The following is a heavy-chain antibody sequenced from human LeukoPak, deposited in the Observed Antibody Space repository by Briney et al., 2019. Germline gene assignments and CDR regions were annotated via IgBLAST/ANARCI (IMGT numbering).Heavy chain of an antibody. CDR2: ISYDGSNK. CDR3: ARGGSGSYSYAEYFQH. Sequence: GRSLRLSCAASGFTFSSYAMHWVRQAPGKGLEWVAVISYDGSNKYYADSVKGRFTISRDNSKNTLYLQMNSLRAEDTAVYYCARGGSGSYSYAEYFQHWGQGTLVTVSS. CDR1: GFTFSSYA. J-gene: IGHJ1*01. V-gene: IGHV3-30*04. D-gene: IGHD3-10*01.